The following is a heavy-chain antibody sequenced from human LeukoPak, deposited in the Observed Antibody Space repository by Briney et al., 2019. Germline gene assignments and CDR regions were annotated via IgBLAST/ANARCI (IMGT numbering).Heavy chain of an antibody. V-gene: IGHV1-2*02. D-gene: IGHD6-19*01. CDR1: GYTFTGYY. CDR3: ARVSTYRIAVAGIDY. Sequence: GASVKVSCKASGYTFTGYYMHWVRQAPGQGLEWMGWINPNSGGTNYAQKFQGRVTMTRDTSISTAYMELSRLRSDDTAVYYCARVSTYRIAVAGIDYWGQGTLVTVSS. J-gene: IGHJ4*02. CDR2: INPNSGGT.